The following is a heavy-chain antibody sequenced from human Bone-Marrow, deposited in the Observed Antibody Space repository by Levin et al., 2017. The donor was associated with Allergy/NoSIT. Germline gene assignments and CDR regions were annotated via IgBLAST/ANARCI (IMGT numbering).Heavy chain of an antibody. CDR1: GDRVSRNTSA. CDR2: TYYRSKWFY. Sequence: LSQTLSLTCAISGDRVSRNTSAWNWIRQSPSRGLEWLGRTYYRSKWFYDYGISVKTRITINPDTSKNQFSLQLNSVIPEDTAVYYCARGTGSYDYWGQGTLVTVSS. D-gene: IGHD3/OR15-3a*01. V-gene: IGHV6-1*01. J-gene: IGHJ4*02. CDR3: ARGTGSYDY.